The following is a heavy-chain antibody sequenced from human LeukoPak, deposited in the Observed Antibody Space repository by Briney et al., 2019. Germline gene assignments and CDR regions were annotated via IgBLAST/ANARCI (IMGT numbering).Heavy chain of an antibody. CDR1: GFTFSDYY. D-gene: IGHD5-24*01. Sequence: GGSMRLSCAASGFTFSDYYMSWIRQAPGKGLEWVSRISSGGGYTGYADLLKGRFTISRDNAKNSLHLQMNSLRAEDTAVYYCARDRRDGGYNPGDPRGFANWGQGTLVTVSS. CDR2: ISSGGGYT. V-gene: IGHV3-11*06. J-gene: IGHJ4*02. CDR3: ARDRRDGGYNPGDPRGFAN.